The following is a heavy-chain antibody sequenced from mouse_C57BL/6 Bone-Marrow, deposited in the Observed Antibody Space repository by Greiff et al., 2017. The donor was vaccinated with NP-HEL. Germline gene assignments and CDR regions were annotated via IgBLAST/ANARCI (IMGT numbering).Heavy chain of an antibody. CDR1: GFSFNTYA. Sequence: EVQLVESGGGLVQPKGSLKLSCAASGFSFNTYAMNWVRQAPGKGLEWVARIRSKSNNYATYYADSVKDRFTISRDDSESMLYLQMNNLKTEDTAMYYCARHDRTWYFDVWGTGTTVTVSS. CDR3: ARHDRTWYFDV. CDR2: IRSKSNNYAT. J-gene: IGHJ1*03. V-gene: IGHV10-1*01.